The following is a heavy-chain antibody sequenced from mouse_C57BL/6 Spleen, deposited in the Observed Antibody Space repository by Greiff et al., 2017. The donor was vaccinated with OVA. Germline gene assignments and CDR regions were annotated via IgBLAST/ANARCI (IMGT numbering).Heavy chain of an antibody. CDR1: GYTFTDYY. Sequence: VKLLESGAELVRPGASVKLSCKASGYTFTDYYINWVKQRPGQGLEWIARIYPGTGNTYYNEKFKGKATLTAEKSSSTAYMQLSSLTSEDSAVYFCARERHLRAMDDWGQGTSVTVSS. CDR3: ARERHLRAMDD. CDR2: IYPGTGNT. V-gene: IGHV1-76*01. D-gene: IGHD6-1*01. J-gene: IGHJ4*01.